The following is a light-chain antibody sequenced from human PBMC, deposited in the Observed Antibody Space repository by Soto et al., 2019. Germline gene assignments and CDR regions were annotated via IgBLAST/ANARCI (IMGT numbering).Light chain of an antibody. CDR3: QQSNTYST. V-gene: IGKV1-39*01. J-gene: IGKJ5*01. CDR1: QSISSY. Sequence: DIQMTQSPSSLSASVGDRVTITCRASQSISSYLNWYQQKPGKAPKLLIYAASSLQSGVPSRFSGSGTGIHFTLTLRSLKHEDFETYYCQQSNTYSTSGKGTPLEI. CDR2: AAS.